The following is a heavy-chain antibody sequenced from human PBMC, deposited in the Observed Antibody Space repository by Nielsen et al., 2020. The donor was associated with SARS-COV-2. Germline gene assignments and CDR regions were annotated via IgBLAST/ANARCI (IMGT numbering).Heavy chain of an antibody. J-gene: IGHJ6*02. CDR1: GGSISSSNW. V-gene: IGHV4-4*02. D-gene: IGHD2-8*02. CDR2: IYHSGST. CDR3: ARHPSGAYWLNYYYYGMDV. Sequence: GSLRLSCAVSGGSISSSNWWSWVRQPPGKGLEWIGEIYHSGSTNYNPSLKSRVTISVDKSKNQFSLKLSSVTAADTAVYYCARHPSGAYWLNYYYYGMDVWGQGTTVTVSS.